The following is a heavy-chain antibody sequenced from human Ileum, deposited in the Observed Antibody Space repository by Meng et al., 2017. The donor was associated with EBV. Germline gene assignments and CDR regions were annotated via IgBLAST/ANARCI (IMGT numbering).Heavy chain of an antibody. Sequence: LQVPDPGLVKLPGTRSLSCAVSGGSISSSNWWSWVRQHPGKGLEWMGKIYHSGITIYNPSLKSRVTMSVDNSKNQFSLKLYSMTAADTAVYYCARDPTGGEDHQRVWGQGTLVTVSS. CDR2: IYHSGIT. V-gene: IGHV4-4*03. CDR3: ARDPTGGEDHQRV. D-gene: IGHD1-14*01. CDR1: GGSISSSNW. J-gene: IGHJ4*02.